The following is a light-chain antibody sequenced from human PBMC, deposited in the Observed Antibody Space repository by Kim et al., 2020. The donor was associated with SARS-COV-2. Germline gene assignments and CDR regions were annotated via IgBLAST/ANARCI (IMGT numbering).Light chain of an antibody. CDR2: DDS. Sequence: AQGKTARITCGGNNIGSKSVHWYQQKPGQAPVLVIYDDSDRPSGIPERFSGSNSGNTATLTISRVEAGDEADYYCQVWDSSSDHRVFGTGTKVTVL. V-gene: IGLV3-21*03. J-gene: IGLJ1*01. CDR1: NIGSKS. CDR3: QVWDSSSDHRV.